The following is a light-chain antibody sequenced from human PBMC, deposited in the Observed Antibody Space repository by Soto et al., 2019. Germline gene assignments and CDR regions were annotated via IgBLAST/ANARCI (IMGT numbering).Light chain of an antibody. CDR3: QQSYSTPRT. CDR2: ATS. J-gene: IGKJ2*02. V-gene: IGKV1-39*01. CDR1: QSISNY. Sequence: DIQTTQSPSSLSASVGDRVTITCRASQSISNYLNWYQQKPGKAPNLLIYATSSLKRGVPSRFSGSGSGTDFTLTISSLQPEDFATYYCQQSYSTPRTFGQGTKLEIK.